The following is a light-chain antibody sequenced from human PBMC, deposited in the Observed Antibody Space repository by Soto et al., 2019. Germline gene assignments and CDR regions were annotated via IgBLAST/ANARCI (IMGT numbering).Light chain of an antibody. CDR1: QSVSRY. Sequence: EIVLTQSPATLSLSPGERATLSCRASQSVSRYLAWYQQKPGQAPRLLIYDAFNRATGIPARFSGSGSGTDFTLTISSLEPEDFAVYYCQQRSNWPRTFGQGTKVEIK. J-gene: IGKJ1*01. V-gene: IGKV3-11*01. CDR3: QQRSNWPRT. CDR2: DAF.